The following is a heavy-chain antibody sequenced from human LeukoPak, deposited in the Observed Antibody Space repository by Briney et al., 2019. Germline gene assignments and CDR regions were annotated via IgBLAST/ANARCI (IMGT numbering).Heavy chain of an antibody. Sequence: HPGGSLRLSCAASGFTFSSYGMHWVRQAPGKGLEWVAVISYDGSNKYYADSVKGRFTISRDNSKNTLYLQMNSLRAEDTAVYYCAKDCCVDTAMVPDYWGQGTLVTVSS. CDR3: AKDCCVDTAMVPDY. CDR2: ISYDGSNK. CDR1: GFTFSSYG. V-gene: IGHV3-30*18. J-gene: IGHJ4*02. D-gene: IGHD5-18*01.